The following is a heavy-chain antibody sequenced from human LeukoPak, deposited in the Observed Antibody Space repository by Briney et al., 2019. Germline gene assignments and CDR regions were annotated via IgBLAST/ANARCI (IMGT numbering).Heavy chain of an antibody. CDR3: ARHLGPPMVRGVIGY. CDR2: INHSGST. D-gene: IGHD3-10*01. J-gene: IGHJ4*02. V-gene: IGHV4-34*01. CDR1: GGSFSGYY. Sequence: SETLSLTCAVYGGSFSGYYWSWIRQPPGKGLEWIGEINHSGSTNYNPSLKSRVTISVDTSKNQFSLKLSSVTAADTAVYYCARHLGPPMVRGVIGYWGQGTLVTVSS.